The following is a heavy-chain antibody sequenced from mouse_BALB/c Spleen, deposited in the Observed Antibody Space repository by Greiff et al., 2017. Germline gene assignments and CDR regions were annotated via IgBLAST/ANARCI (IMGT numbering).Heavy chain of an antibody. V-gene: IGHV14-3*02. CDR1: GFNIKDTY. J-gene: IGHJ4*01. CDR3: ASDGNYDAMDY. CDR2: IDSSNGNT. Sequence: VQLQQSGAELVKPGASVKLSCPASGFNIKDTYMHWVKQRPEQGLEWIGRIDSSNGNTKYDPKFQGKATITADTSSNTAYLQLSSLTSEYTAVYYCASDGNYDAMDYWGQGTSVTVSS. D-gene: IGHD2-1*01.